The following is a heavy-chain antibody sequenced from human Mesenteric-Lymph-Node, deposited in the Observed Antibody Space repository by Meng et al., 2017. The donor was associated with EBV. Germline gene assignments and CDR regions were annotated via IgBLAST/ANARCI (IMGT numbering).Heavy chain of an antibody. Sequence: EVQLLESGGGLVQRGVYQRLACTAPGFTFSSYAMNWFRQATGKGLQWVSAIGGSGASTYFADSVRGRFTISRDNSKKVLYLQMNSLRGEDTAVYYCAKGSSAWTRAGYFDSWGKGIMVTVST. V-gene: IGHV3-23*01. D-gene: IGHD6-19*01. J-gene: IGHJ4*02. CDR2: IGGSGAST. CDR1: GFTFSSYA. CDR3: AKGSSAWTRAGYFDS.